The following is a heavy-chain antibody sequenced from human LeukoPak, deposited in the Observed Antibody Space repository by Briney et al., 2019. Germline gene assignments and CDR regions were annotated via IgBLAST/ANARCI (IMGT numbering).Heavy chain of an antibody. CDR1: GFTFGCYA. D-gene: IGHD3-3*01. J-gene: IGHJ5*02. CDR3: VSDLCGGDDQ. CDR2: ISGSGGST. Sequence: HPGGSLRLSCAASGFTFGCYAMYWVRQAPGKGLEWVSGISGSGGSTFYADSVKGRFTISRDNAKDTLYLQMSSLRDEDTAVYYCVSDLCGGDDQWGRGTLVTVSS. V-gene: IGHV3-23*01.